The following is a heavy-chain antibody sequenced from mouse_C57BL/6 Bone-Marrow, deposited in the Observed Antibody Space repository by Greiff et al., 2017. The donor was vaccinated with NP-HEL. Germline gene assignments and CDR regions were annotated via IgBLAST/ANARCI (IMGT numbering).Heavy chain of an antibody. J-gene: IGHJ1*03. V-gene: IGHV10-1*01. CDR2: ISSKSNNYAT. CDR3: VRQRDFPRYWYFDV. CDR1: GFSFNTYA. Sequence: DVQLVESGGGLVQPKGSLKLSCAASGFSFNTYAMNWVRQAPGKGLEWVARISSKSNNYATYHADSVKDRFTISRDDSESMLYLQMNNLKTEDTAMYYCVRQRDFPRYWYFDVWGTGTTVTVSS.